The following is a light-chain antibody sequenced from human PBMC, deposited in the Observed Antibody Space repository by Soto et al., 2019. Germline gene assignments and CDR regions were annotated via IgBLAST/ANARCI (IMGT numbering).Light chain of an antibody. CDR1: SGSIANNY. J-gene: IGLJ2*01. CDR3: QAYDADFVI. CDR2: ENK. Sequence: LTQPASVSGSPGKTVTISCTRSSGSIANNYVQWYQQRPGSAPTTVIYENKLRPSGGPGRFSGSTDGSSNSASLTISGLQTEDEADYYCQAYDADFVIFGGGTKLTVL. V-gene: IGLV6-57*03.